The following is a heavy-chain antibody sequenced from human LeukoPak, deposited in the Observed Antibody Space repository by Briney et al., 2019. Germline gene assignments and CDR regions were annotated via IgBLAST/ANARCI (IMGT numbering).Heavy chain of an antibody. Sequence: SETLSLTCTVSGGSISSGGYYWSWIRQPPGKGLEWIGYIYHSGSTYYNPSLKSRVTISVDRSKNQFSLKLSSVTAADTAVYYCARAGIAAAGWDAFDIWGQGTMVTVSS. D-gene: IGHD6-13*01. CDR3: ARAGIAAAGWDAFDI. V-gene: IGHV4-30-2*01. J-gene: IGHJ3*02. CDR2: IYHSGST. CDR1: GGSISSGGYY.